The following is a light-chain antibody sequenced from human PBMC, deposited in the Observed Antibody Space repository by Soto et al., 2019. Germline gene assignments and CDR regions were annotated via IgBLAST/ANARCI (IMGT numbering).Light chain of an antibody. CDR1: QSISSTF. V-gene: IGKV3-20*01. J-gene: IGKJ1*01. Sequence: EIVLTQFPGTLSLSPGERATLSCRASQSISSTFLAWYQHKPGQAPKVVIYGASRRATGIPDRFSGSGSGTDFTLTISRLEPEDFAVYYCQQYESSWTFGQGTKVEMK. CDR2: GAS. CDR3: QQYESSWT.